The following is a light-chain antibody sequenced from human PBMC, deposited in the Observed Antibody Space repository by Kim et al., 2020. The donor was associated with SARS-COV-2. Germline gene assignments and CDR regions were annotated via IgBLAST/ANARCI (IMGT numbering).Light chain of an antibody. CDR1: KLGDKY. V-gene: IGLV3-1*01. J-gene: IGLJ2*01. CDR3: QAWDSNTAV. CDR2: HDT. Sequence: SYELTQPPSVSVYPGQTASISCSGDKLGDKYACWYQQKSGQSPVLVIYHDTKRPSGIPERFSGSNSGNTATLTISGTQAMDEADYYCQAWDSNTAVFGGGTQLTVL.